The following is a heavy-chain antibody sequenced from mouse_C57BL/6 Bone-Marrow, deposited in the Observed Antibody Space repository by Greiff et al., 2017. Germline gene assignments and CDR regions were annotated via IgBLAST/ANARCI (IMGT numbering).Heavy chain of an antibody. V-gene: IGHV5-6*02. D-gene: IGHD1-1*01. CDR3: ARRGTTVVARAMDY. J-gene: IGHJ4*01. Sequence: EVKLVESGGDLVKPGGSLKLSCAASGFTFSSYGMSWVRQTPDKRLEWVATISSGGSYTYYPDSVKGRFTISRDNAKNTLYLQMSSLKSEDTAMYYCARRGTTVVARAMDYWGQGTSVIVSS. CDR2: ISSGGSYT. CDR1: GFTFSSYG.